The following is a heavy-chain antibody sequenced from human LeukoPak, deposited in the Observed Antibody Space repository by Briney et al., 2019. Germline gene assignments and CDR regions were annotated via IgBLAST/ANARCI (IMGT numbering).Heavy chain of an antibody. J-gene: IGHJ4*02. D-gene: IGHD6-19*01. CDR3: AKDKGAVAVIDY. CDR1: GFTFSSYG. V-gene: IGHV3-30*02. CDR2: IRYDGSNK. Sequence: PGGSLRLSCAASGFTFSSYGMHWVRQAPGKGLEWVAFIRYDGSNKYYADSVKGRFTISRDNSKNTLYLQMNSLRAEDTAVYYCAKDKGAVAVIDYWGQGTLVTVSS.